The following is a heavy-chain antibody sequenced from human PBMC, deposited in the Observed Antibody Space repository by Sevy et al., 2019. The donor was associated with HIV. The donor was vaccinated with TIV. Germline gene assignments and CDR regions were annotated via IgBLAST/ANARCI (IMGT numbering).Heavy chain of an antibody. V-gene: IGHV3-74*01. CDR2: INSDGNSP. D-gene: IGHD3-3*01. Sequence: GGSLRLSCEVSGFSFSKYWMHWVRQAPGKGLVWVSRINSDGNSPIYADSVQGRFTISRENAKNTLFLQMNSLRAEDTGIYYCAREGVDFWSGPVDYYYGMDVWGQGSTVTVSS. CDR3: AREGVDFWSGPVDYYYGMDV. CDR1: GFSFSKYW. J-gene: IGHJ6*02.